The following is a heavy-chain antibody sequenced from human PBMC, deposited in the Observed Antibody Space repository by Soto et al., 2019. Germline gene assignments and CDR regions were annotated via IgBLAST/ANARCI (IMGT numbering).Heavy chain of an antibody. D-gene: IGHD4-17*01. J-gene: IGHJ4*02. CDR3: AGGTTVTSYGFDY. CDR2: ISSSSSYI. Sequence: EVQLVESGGGLVKPGGSLRLSCAASGFTFSSYSMNWVRQAPGKGLEWVSSISSSSSYIYYADSVKGRFTISRDNAKNSLYLQMNSLRAEDTAVYYCAGGTTVTSYGFDYWGQGTLVTVSS. V-gene: IGHV3-21*01. CDR1: GFTFSSYS.